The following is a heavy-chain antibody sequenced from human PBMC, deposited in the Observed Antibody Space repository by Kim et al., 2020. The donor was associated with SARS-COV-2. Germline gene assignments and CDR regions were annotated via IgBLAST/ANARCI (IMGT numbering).Heavy chain of an antibody. CDR2: IYHSGST. CDR3: ARGPLRLGVVVVAARSLGGGPPYFDY. J-gene: IGHJ4*02. D-gene: IGHD2-15*01. CDR1: GGSISSSNW. Sequence: SETLSLTCAVSGGSISSSNWWSWVRQPPGKGLEWIGEIYHSGSTNYNPSLKSRVTISVDKSKNQFSLKLSSVTAADTAVYYCARGPLRLGVVVVAARSLGGGPPYFDYWGQGTLVTVSS. V-gene: IGHV4-4*02.